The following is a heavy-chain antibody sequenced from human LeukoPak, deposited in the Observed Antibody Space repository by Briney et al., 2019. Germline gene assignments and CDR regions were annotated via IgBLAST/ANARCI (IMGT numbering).Heavy chain of an antibody. CDR1: GFTFSNYR. CDR2: ISYDGSNK. D-gene: IGHD2/OR15-2a*01. CDR3: AKDRSTFIPRGNFDS. J-gene: IGHJ4*02. V-gene: IGHV3-30*18. Sequence: GGSLRLSCAPSGFTFSNYRIHWVRQAPGKGLEWVAVISYDGSNKYYADSVKGRFTISRDNSKNTLYLQMNSLRVEDTALYFCAKDRSTFIPRGNFDSWGQGILVTVSS.